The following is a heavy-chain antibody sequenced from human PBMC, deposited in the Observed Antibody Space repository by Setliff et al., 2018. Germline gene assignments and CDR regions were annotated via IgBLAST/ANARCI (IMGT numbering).Heavy chain of an antibody. V-gene: IGHV1-69*05. D-gene: IGHD1-26*01. CDR3: ALTIQSGDFRTQYFDP. J-gene: IGHJ5*02. CDR1: GGTFNSYA. CDR2: IVRLLRSA. Sequence: SVKVSCKASGGTFNSYAISWVRQAPGQGLEWVGGIVRLLRSANYAQKFQGRVTITTDESTAYMELTSLRSEDSAIYYCALTIQSGDFRTQYFDPWGQGTLVTVSS.